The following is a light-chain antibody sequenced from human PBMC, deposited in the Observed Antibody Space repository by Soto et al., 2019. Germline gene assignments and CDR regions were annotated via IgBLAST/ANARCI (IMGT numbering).Light chain of an antibody. CDR1: GSDVGNYNY. CDR3: SSYTSYTTLGV. Sequence: QSALTQPASVSGSPGQSITISCTGTGSDVGNYNYVSWYQQHPGKAPKLIIYGVSNRPSGVSNRFSGSKSGNAASLTISGLQAEDEADYYCSSYTSYTTLGVFGGGTKLTVL. V-gene: IGLV2-14*01. J-gene: IGLJ3*02. CDR2: GVS.